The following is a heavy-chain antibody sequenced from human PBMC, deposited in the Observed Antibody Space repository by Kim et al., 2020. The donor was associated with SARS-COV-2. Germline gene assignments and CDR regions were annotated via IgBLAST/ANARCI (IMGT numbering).Heavy chain of an antibody. CDR1: GGSFSGYY. V-gene: IGHV4-34*01. Sequence: SETLSLTCAVYGGSFSGYYWSWIRQPPGKGLEWIGEINHSGSTNYNPSLKSRVTISVDTSKNQFSLKLSSVTAADTAVYYCARGPRIAAAGMMIDYWGQGTLVTVSS. D-gene: IGHD6-13*01. CDR3: ARGPRIAAAGMMIDY. J-gene: IGHJ4*02. CDR2: INHSGST.